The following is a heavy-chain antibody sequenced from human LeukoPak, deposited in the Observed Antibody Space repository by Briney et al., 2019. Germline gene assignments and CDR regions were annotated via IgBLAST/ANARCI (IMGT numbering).Heavy chain of an antibody. D-gene: IGHD4-23*01. Sequence: PGGSLRLSCAASGFTFSSYWMHWVRQAPGKGLEWVSSISSSSSYIYYADSVKGRFTISRDNAKNSLYLQMNSLRAEDTAVYYCARDTVVGTNAFDIWGQGTMVTVSS. CDR2: ISSSSSYI. CDR1: GFTFSSYW. J-gene: IGHJ3*02. CDR3: ARDTVVGTNAFDI. V-gene: IGHV3-21*01.